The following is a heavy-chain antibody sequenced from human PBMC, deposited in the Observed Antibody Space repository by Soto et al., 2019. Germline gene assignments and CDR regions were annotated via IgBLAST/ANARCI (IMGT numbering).Heavy chain of an antibody. D-gene: IGHD4-17*01. Sequence: GGSLRLSCAASGFTFSSYSMNWVRQAPGKGLEWVSYISSSSSTIYYADSVKGRFTISRDNAKNSLYLQMNSLRAEDTAVYYCARDKHDYGDVYYYYYMDVWGKGTTVTVSS. J-gene: IGHJ6*03. CDR3: ARDKHDYGDVYYYYYMDV. CDR1: GFTFSSYS. V-gene: IGHV3-48*01. CDR2: ISSSSSTI.